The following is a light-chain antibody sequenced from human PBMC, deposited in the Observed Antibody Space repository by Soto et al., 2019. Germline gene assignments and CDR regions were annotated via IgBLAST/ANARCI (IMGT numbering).Light chain of an antibody. J-gene: IGKJ1*01. CDR3: QQYNSYSTWT. Sequence: DIQMTQSPSTLSASVGDRVTITCRASQSISSWLAWYQQKPGKAPKLLIYDASRLESGVPSRFSGSGSGTEFTLTISSLQPDDFATYYCQQYNSYSTWTVGQGTKV. CDR2: DAS. V-gene: IGKV1-5*01. CDR1: QSISSW.